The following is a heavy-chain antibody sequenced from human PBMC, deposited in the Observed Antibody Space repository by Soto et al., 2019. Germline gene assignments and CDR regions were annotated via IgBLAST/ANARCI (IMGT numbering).Heavy chain of an antibody. J-gene: IGHJ4*02. CDR1: GDSVSSNSAV. V-gene: IGHV6-1*01. CDR3: VCLVGNSWHDH. D-gene: IGHD2-2*01. CDR2: TYYRSQWHY. Sequence: PSQTLSLTCAISGDSVSSNSAVWNWIRQSPSRGLEWLGRTYYRSQWHYEYAVFVQSRISIDPDTSKNQFSLQLNSVTPEDTAVYYCVCLVGNSWHDHWGQGTLVTVSS.